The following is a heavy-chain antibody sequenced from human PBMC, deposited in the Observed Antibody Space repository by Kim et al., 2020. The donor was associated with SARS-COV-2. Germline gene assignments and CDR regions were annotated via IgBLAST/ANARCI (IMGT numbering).Heavy chain of an antibody. Sequence: GGSLRLSCAASGFTFSSYEMNWVRQAPGKGLEWVSYISSSGSTIYYADSVKGRFTISRDNAKNSLYLQMNSLRAEDTAVYYCARDTSGDKVFDYWGQGTLVTVSS. V-gene: IGHV3-48*03. J-gene: IGHJ4*02. D-gene: IGHD7-27*01. CDR1: GFTFSSYE. CDR2: ISSSGSTI. CDR3: ARDTSGDKVFDY.